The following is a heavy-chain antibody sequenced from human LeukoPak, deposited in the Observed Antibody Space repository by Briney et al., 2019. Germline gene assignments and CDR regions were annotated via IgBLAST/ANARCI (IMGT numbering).Heavy chain of an antibody. CDR3: ARDYGAGYSIPFLDY. J-gene: IGHJ4*02. V-gene: IGHV4-30-4*01. CDR1: GGSISSHDDE. D-gene: IGHD3-9*01. CDR2: IYYSVST. Sequence: PSQTLSLTCTVSGGSISSHDDEWSWSPQPPGKGPERIGYIYYSVSTYYNPSLKSRVTISVDTSKNQFSLKLSSVTAADTAVYYCARDYGAGYSIPFLDYWGQGTLVTVSS.